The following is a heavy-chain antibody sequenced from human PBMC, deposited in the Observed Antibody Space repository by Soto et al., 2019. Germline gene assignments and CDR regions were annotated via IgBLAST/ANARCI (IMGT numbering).Heavy chain of an antibody. J-gene: IGHJ3*02. Sequence: PSQTLSLTCDISGGRVSSNSAAWNWIRQSPSRGLEWLGRTYYRSKWYNDYAVSVKSRITINPDTSKNQFSPQLNSVTPEDTAVYYCAREGESPIMITFGGVIVDDAFDIWGQGTMVTVSS. CDR1: GGRVSSNSAA. D-gene: IGHD3-16*02. CDR2: TYYRSKWYN. V-gene: IGHV6-1*01. CDR3: AREGESPIMITFGGVIVDDAFDI.